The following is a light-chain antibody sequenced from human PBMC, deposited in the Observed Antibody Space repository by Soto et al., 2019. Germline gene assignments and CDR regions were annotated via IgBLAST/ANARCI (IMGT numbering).Light chain of an antibody. Sequence: DIQMTQSPSSLSASVGDRVTITCRASQGISNYLAWYQQKPGKVPKLLIYDASTLQSGVPSRFSGSGSGTDFTLTTSSLQPEDVATYYCQKYNCARTFGQAIKVEIK. CDR3: QKYNCART. CDR1: QGISNY. CDR2: DAS. V-gene: IGKV1-27*01. J-gene: IGKJ1*01.